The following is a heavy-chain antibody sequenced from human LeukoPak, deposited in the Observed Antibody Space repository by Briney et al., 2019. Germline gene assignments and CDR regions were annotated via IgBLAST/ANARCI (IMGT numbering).Heavy chain of an antibody. D-gene: IGHD4-23*01. Sequence: GALRLSCAASGFTFSSYAMHWVRQAPGKGLEWVAVISYDGSNKYYADSVKGRFTISRDNSKNTLYLQMNSLRAEDTAVYYCASESPLYYGGNSGYWGQGTLVTVSS. J-gene: IGHJ4*02. CDR3: ASESPLYYGGNSGY. CDR1: GFTFSSYA. V-gene: IGHV3-30-3*01. CDR2: ISYDGSNK.